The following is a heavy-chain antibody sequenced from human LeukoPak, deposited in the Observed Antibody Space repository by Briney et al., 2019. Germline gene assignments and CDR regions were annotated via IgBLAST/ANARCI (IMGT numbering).Heavy chain of an antibody. CDR3: ARTRDNYYDASPNAFDV. D-gene: IGHD3-22*01. Sequence: SETLSLTCAVYGESFSDYYWSWIRQPPGKGLEWIGEINHSGSTNYKSSLKSRVTISVDTSKNQFSLKLSSVTAADTAVYYCARTRDNYYDASPNAFDVWGQGTMVTVSS. CDR1: GESFSDYY. CDR2: INHSGST. J-gene: IGHJ3*01. V-gene: IGHV4-34*01.